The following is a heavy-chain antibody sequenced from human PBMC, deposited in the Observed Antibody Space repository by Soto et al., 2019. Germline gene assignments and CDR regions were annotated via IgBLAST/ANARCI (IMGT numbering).Heavy chain of an antibody. J-gene: IGHJ6*02. CDR3: ASAYCGGDCSNYYYGMDV. CDR2: IIPIFDTA. V-gene: IGHV1-69*13. CDR1: GGTFSSYA. Sequence: SVKVSCKTSGGTFSSYAISWVRQAPGQGLEWMGGIIPIFDTANYAQKFQGRVTITADESTSTAYMELSSLRSEDTAVYYCASAYCGGDCSNYYYGMDVWGQGTTVTVSS. D-gene: IGHD2-21*02.